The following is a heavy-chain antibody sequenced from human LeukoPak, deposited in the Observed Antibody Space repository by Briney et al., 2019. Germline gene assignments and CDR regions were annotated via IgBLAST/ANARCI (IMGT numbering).Heavy chain of an antibody. D-gene: IGHD3-22*01. J-gene: IGHJ4*02. V-gene: IGHV1-2*02. CDR1: GYTFTGYY. CDR3: ARDLQSSSGYYYVVGY. CDR2: INPNSGGT. Sequence: ASVTVSCKASGYTFTGYYMHWVRQAPGQGLEWMGWINPNSGGTNYAQKFQGRVTMTRATSISTAYMELSRLRSDDTAVYYCARDLQSSSGYYYVVGYWGQGTLVTVSS.